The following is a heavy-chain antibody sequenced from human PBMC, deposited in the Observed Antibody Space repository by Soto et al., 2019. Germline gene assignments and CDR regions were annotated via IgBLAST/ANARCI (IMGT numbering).Heavy chain of an antibody. V-gene: IGHV3-64D*06. Sequence: GGSLRLSCSASGFTFSSYAMHWVRQAPGKGLEYVSAISSNGGSTYYADSVKGRFTISRDNSKNTLYLQMSSLRAEDTAVYYCATYYYDSSGYPPGYWGQGTLVTVSS. D-gene: IGHD3-22*01. CDR2: ISSNGGST. CDR3: ATYYYDSSGYPPGY. J-gene: IGHJ4*02. CDR1: GFTFSSYA.